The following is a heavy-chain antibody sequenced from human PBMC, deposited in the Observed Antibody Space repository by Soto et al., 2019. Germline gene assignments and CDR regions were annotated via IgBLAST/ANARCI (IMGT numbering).Heavy chain of an antibody. D-gene: IGHD5-12*01. J-gene: IGHJ4*02. Sequence: SETLSLTCTLSGGSIRFSNYYWGWIRQSPGKGLEWIGNIHYTGSTYYNPSLKSRVTISVDTSKNQFSLSLRSVTAADTAVYYCARGYTPKIIDYWGQGTLVTVSS. CDR1: GGSIRFSNYY. CDR2: IHYTGST. V-gene: IGHV4-39*01. CDR3: ARGYTPKIIDY.